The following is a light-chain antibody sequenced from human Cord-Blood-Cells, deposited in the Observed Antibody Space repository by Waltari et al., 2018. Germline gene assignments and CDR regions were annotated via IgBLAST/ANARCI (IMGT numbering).Light chain of an antibody. Sequence: GDRVTITCRASQSISSWLAWYQQKPGKAPKLLSYDSSSLESGVPSRFSGSGSGTEFTLTISRLQPDDFATYYCQQYNSYSWTFGQGTKVEIK. J-gene: IGKJ1*01. CDR2: DSS. CDR3: QQYNSYSWT. CDR1: QSISSW. V-gene: IGKV1-5*01.